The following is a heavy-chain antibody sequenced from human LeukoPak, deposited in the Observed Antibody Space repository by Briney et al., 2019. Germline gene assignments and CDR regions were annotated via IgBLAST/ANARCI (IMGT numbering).Heavy chain of an antibody. V-gene: IGHV1-18*01. CDR1: GYTFTSYG. D-gene: IGHD3-16*02. J-gene: IGHJ3*02. Sequence: SVKVSCKASGYTFTSYGISWVRQAPGQGLEWMEWISAYNGNTNYAQKLQGRVTMTTDTSTSTAYMELRSLRSDDTAVYYCARHSPGSYRAHDAFDIWGQGTMVTVSS. CDR2: ISAYNGNT. CDR3: ARHSPGSYRAHDAFDI.